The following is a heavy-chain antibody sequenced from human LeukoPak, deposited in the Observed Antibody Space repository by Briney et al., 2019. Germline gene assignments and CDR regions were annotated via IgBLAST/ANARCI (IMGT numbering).Heavy chain of an antibody. CDR3: AREGVGSAAMKDNYHYYMDV. CDR2: RCISWPT. J-gene: IGHJ6*03. D-gene: IGHD2-2*01. V-gene: IGHV4-4*07. CDR1: SGSMNNYY. Sequence: SETLSLTCTVSSGSMNNYYWRWIRQPAGKGLEWIGRRCISWPTNYNLSRKRRVSISIDKSKNQFYLKLSSVTAAETAIYYCAREGVGSAAMKDNYHYYMDVWGKGNTVTVS.